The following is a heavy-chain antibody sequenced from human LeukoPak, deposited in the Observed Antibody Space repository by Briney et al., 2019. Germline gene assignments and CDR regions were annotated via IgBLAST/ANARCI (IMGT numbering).Heavy chain of an antibody. Sequence: PSETLSLTCTVSGGSISSSNYYWGWIRQPPGKGLEWIGSIYYSGSTYYNPSLKSRVTISVDTSKNQFSLKLSSVTAADTAVYYCARRAGAYSHPYDYWGQGTLVTVSS. CDR3: ARRAGAYSHPYDY. CDR1: GGSISSSNYY. D-gene: IGHD4/OR15-4a*01. CDR2: IYYSGST. J-gene: IGHJ4*02. V-gene: IGHV4-39*07.